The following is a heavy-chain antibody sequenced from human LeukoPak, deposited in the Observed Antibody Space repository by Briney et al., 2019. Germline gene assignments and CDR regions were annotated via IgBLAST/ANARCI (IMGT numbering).Heavy chain of an antibody. V-gene: IGHV5-10-1*01. D-gene: IGHD2-2*02. Sequence: GESLRISCKGSGYSFTSYWISWVRQMPGKGLEWMGRIDPSDSYTNYSPSFQGHVTISADKSIGTAYLQWSSLKASDTAMYYCASSYCSSTSCYINWFDPWGQGTLVTVSS. CDR2: IDPSDSYT. CDR1: GYSFTSYW. J-gene: IGHJ5*02. CDR3: ASSYCSSTSCYINWFDP.